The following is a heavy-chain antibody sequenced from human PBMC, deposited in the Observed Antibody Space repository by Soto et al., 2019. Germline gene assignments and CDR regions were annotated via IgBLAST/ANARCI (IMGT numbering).Heavy chain of an antibody. CDR2: IYYSGST. V-gene: IGHV4-59*01. Sequence: SETLSLTCTVSGGSISGYYWSWIRQPPGKGLEWIGYIYYSGSTNYNPSLKSRVTISVDTSKNQFSLKLSSVTAADTAVYYCARENYYDSSGYRTFDYWGQGTLVTVSS. CDR3: ARENYYDSSGYRTFDY. CDR1: GGSISGYY. J-gene: IGHJ4*02. D-gene: IGHD3-22*01.